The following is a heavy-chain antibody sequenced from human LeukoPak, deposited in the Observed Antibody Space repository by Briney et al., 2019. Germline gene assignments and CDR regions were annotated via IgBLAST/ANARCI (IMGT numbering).Heavy chain of an antibody. CDR2: IDHTGTT. J-gene: IGHJ6*03. CDR3: ARGRVSSSTWHSTYYYYFYMDV. D-gene: IGHD4-11*01. V-gene: IGHV4-59*01. Sequence: SETLSLTCSVSDDSITIYYWTWIRQPPGKGLEWIGYIDHTGTTNYNPSLNSRVTISRGTSKNHFSLQLSSVTAADTAVYFCARGRVSSSTWHSTYYYYFYMDVWGKGTTVTVSS. CDR1: DDSITIYY.